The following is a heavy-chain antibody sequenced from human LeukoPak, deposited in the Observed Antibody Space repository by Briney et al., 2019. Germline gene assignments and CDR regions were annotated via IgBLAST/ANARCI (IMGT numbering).Heavy chain of an antibody. CDR2: IGTAGDT. Sequence: GGSLRLSCAASGFTFSNYDMHWVRQAAGKGLEWVSGIGTAGDTYYPGSVKGRFTISRENAKNSLYLHMNSLSAGDTAVYYCASCPAYSSSWYAIDNWGQGTLVTVSS. CDR1: GFTFSNYD. D-gene: IGHD6-13*01. V-gene: IGHV3-13*01. CDR3: ASCPAYSSSWYAIDN. J-gene: IGHJ4*02.